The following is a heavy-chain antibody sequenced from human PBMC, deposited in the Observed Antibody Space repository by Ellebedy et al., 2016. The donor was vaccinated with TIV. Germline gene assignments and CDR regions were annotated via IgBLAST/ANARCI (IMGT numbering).Heavy chain of an antibody. Sequence: GESLKISXAASGFTFSSYAMSWVRQAPGKGLEWVSAISGSGGSTYYADSVKGRFTISRDNSKNTLYLQMNSLRAEDTAVYYCAKGVWSSSPRGMDVWGQGTTVTVSS. CDR1: GFTFSSYA. CDR3: AKGVWSSSPRGMDV. CDR2: ISGSGGST. V-gene: IGHV3-23*01. J-gene: IGHJ6*02. D-gene: IGHD6-6*01.